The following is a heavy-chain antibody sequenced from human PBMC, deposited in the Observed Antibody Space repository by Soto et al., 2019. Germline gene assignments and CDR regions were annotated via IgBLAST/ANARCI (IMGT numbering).Heavy chain of an antibody. D-gene: IGHD1-26*01. CDR2: ISAYNGNT. CDR1: GYIFTSYG. V-gene: IGHV1-18*01. CDR3: GRTVGLSYVMDV. Sequence: ASVKVSCKASGYIFTSYGINWVRQAPGQGLEWMGWISAYNGNTNYAQKLQGRVTMSTDTSTTTAYMELRSLRSDDTAVYYCGRTVGLSYVMDVRRQGTTVTVAS. J-gene: IGHJ6*02.